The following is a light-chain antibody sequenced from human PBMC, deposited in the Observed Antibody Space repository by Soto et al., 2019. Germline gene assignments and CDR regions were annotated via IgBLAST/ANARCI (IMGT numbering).Light chain of an antibody. Sequence: QSALPQPASVSGSPGQSITLSCTGTSSDVGGYNYVSWYQQHPGKAPKLMIYDVSNRPSGVSNRFSGSKSGNTASLTISGLQAEDEADYYCSSYTSSSTLVVFGGGTKGTVL. CDR2: DVS. J-gene: IGLJ2*01. CDR3: SSYTSSSTLVV. CDR1: SSDVGGYNY. V-gene: IGLV2-14*01.